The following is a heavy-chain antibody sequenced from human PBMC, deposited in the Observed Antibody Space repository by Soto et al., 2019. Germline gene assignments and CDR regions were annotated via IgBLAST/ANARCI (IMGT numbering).Heavy chain of an antibody. D-gene: IGHD3-9*01. CDR1: GYTFTSYA. Sequence: QVQLVQSGAEVKKPGASVKVSCKASGYTFTSYAMHWVRQAPEQRLEWMGWINAGNGNTKYSQKFQGRVTITRDTSASTAYMELSSLRSEDTAVYYCARKRYFDWLVSPPYYYYGMDVWGQGTTVTVSS. CDR2: INAGNGNT. J-gene: IGHJ6*02. CDR3: ARKRYFDWLVSPPYYYYGMDV. V-gene: IGHV1-3*01.